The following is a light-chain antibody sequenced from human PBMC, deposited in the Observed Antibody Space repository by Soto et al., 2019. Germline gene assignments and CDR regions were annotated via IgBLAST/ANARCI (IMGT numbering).Light chain of an antibody. J-gene: IGLJ3*02. V-gene: IGLV2-11*01. CDR2: DVT. Sequence: QSVLTQPRSVSGSPGQAVTISCTGTSFDVGGYNFVSWYQHHPGKAPKLMIFDVTERPSGVPDRFSGSKSGNTASLTISGLRAEDEAEYFCCSFAGSHSVVFGGGTKLTVL. CDR1: SFDVGGYNF. CDR3: CSFAGSHSVV.